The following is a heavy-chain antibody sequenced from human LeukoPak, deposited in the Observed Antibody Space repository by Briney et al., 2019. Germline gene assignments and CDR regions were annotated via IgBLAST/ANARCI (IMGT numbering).Heavy chain of an antibody. CDR3: ARGESFSRGWPYYFDF. J-gene: IGHJ4*02. CDR2: ITGSGSYT. Sequence: PGGSLRLSCAASGFTFSDDYMNWIRQAPGKGLEWVSYITGSGSYTNYADSVKGRFTISRDNAKNSLYLQMNSLRAEDTAVYYCARGESFSRGWPYYFDFWGQGALVTVSS. CDR1: GFTFSDDY. D-gene: IGHD6-19*01. V-gene: IGHV3-11*05.